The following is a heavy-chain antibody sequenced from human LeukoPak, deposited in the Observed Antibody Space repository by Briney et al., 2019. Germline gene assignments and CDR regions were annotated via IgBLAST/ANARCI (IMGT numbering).Heavy chain of an antibody. D-gene: IGHD5-12*01. CDR3: AKDRVGYSGYVEGFEVDY. V-gene: IGHV3-74*01. CDR1: GFTFSSYW. CDR2: INSDGSST. Sequence: GGSLRLSCAASGFTFSSYWMHWVRQAPGKGLVWVSRINSDGSSTSYADSVKGRFTISRDNSKNTLYLQMNSLRAEDTAVYYCAKDRVGYSGYVEGFEVDYWGQGTLVTVSS. J-gene: IGHJ4*02.